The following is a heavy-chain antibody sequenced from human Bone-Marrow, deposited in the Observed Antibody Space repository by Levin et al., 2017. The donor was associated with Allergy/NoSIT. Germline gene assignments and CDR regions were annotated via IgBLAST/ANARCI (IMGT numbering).Heavy chain of an antibody. CDR1: GGSISSSSYY. CDR2: ISYSGST. CDR3: ARDVRKGGVIITPYFDY. Sequence: SCTVSGGSISSSSYYWGWIRQPPGKGLEWIGSISYSGSTYYNASLKSRVTISVDTSKNQISLKLSSVTAADTAVYYCARDVRKGGVIITPYFDYWGQGTLVTVSS. D-gene: IGHD3-3*01. J-gene: IGHJ4*02. V-gene: IGHV4-39*07.